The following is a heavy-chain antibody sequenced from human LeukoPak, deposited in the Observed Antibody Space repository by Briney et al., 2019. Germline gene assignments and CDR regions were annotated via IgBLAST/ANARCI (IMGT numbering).Heavy chain of an antibody. V-gene: IGHV3-15*01. CDR2: IKSKIDVGKT. CDR3: TTDLGGGYRFDY. D-gene: IGHD1-1*01. CDR1: GFTFSNTW. J-gene: IGHJ4*02. Sequence: GGSLRLSCAASGFTFSNTWMSWVRQAPGKGLEWVGHIKSKIDVGKTDYAAPVKGRFTISRDESKNTLYLQINSLKIEDTAVYYCTTDLGGGYRFDYWGQGTLLTVSS.